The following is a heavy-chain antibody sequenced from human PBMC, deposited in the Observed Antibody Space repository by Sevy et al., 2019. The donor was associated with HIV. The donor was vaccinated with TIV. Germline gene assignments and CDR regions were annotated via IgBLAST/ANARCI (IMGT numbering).Heavy chain of an antibody. V-gene: IGHV3-23*01. Sequence: GGSLRLSCAASGFNFNTFAMSWVRQAPGKGLEWVSAISGSSYSTYYANSVKGRFTISRDNSKNTLYLQMNSLRAEDTAVCYCVKEGEGYNYDSSGSFGLWGQGTLVTVSS. CDR2: ISGSSYST. D-gene: IGHD3-22*01. CDR1: GFNFNTFA. CDR3: VKEGEGYNYDSSGSFGL. J-gene: IGHJ4*02.